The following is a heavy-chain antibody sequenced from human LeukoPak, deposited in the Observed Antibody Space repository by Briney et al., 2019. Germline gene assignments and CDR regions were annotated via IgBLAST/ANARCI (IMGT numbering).Heavy chain of an antibody. D-gene: IGHD4-23*01. CDR1: GFTFSSYG. CDR3: AKDGQYGGHGTNWFDP. Sequence: GGSLRLSCAASGFTFSSYGMHWVRQAPGKGLEWVAVISYDGSNKYYADSVKGRFTISRDNSKNTLYLQMNSLRAEDTAVYYCAKDGQYGGHGTNWFDPWAREPWSPSPQ. CDR2: ISYDGSNK. V-gene: IGHV3-30*18. J-gene: IGHJ5*02.